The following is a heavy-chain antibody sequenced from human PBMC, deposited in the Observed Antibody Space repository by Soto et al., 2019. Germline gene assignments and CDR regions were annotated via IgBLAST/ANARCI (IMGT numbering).Heavy chain of an antibody. CDR2: ISYDGSNK. CDR1: GFTFSSYG. J-gene: IGHJ4*02. D-gene: IGHD3-10*01. CDR3: ARGSRDSYPGSRIFDL. V-gene: IGHV3-30*03. Sequence: GGSLRLSCAASGFTFSSYGMHWVRQAPGKGLEWVAVISYDGSNKYYADSVKGRFTISRDNSKNTLYLQMNSLRAEDTAVYFCARGSRDSYPGSRIFDLWGRGTRVTVSS.